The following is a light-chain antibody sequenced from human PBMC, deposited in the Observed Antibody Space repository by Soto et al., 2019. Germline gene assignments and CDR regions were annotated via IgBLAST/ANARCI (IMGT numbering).Light chain of an antibody. CDR3: QQRGNWPWLT. Sequence: EIVLKQSPGTLSLSPGERATLSCRASQSVNNYLAWYQQKPGQAPRLLIYDASNRATGIPARFSGSGSGTDFTLTISSIEPEDSEVYYCQQRGNWPWLTFGGGTRVEIK. CDR1: QSVNNY. J-gene: IGKJ4*01. V-gene: IGKV3-11*01. CDR2: DAS.